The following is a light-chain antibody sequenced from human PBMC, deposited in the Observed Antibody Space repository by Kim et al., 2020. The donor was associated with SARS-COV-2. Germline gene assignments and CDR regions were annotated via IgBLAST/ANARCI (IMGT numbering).Light chain of an antibody. CDR1: SLRTFD. CDR2: GEN. V-gene: IGLV3-19*01. Sequence: LGQTVRITCRGDSLRTFDASWYQQKPRQAPVLVLYGENDRPSGIPDRFSGSISGDTASLTITGILAEDEADYYCNSRDSSGDHQGVFGGGTKLTV. CDR3: NSRDSSGDHQGV. J-gene: IGLJ3*02.